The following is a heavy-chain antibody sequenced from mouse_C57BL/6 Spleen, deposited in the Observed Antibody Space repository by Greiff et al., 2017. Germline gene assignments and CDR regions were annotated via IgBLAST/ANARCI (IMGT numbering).Heavy chain of an antibody. Sequence: QVQLQQPGAELVKPGASVKMSCKASGYTFTSYWITWVKQRPGQGLEWIGDIYPGSGCTNYNEKFKSKATLTVDTSSSTAYMQLSSLTSEDSAVYYCARFIITVEYFEVWGTGTTVTVAS. CDR3: ARFIITVEYFEV. J-gene: IGHJ1*03. V-gene: IGHV1-55*01. CDR2: IYPGSGCT. D-gene: IGHD1-1*01. CDR1: GYTFTSYW.